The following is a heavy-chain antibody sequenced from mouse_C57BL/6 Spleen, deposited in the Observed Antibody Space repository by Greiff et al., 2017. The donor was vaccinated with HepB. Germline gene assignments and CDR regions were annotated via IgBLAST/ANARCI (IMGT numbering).Heavy chain of an antibody. CDR2: IDPSESET. CDR3: ARGGLRPLYYYAMDY. V-gene: IGHV1-52*01. Sequence: QVQLQQPGAELVRPGSSVKLSCKASGYTFTSYWMHWVKQRPIQGLEWIGNIDPSESETHHNQKFKDKATLTVEKSSSTAYMQLSSLTSEDSAVYYCARGGLRPLYYYAMDYWGQGTSVTVSS. D-gene: IGHD2-2*01. J-gene: IGHJ4*01. CDR1: GYTFTSYW.